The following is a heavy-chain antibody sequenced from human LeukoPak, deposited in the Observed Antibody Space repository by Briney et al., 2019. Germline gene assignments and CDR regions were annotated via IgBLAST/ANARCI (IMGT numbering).Heavy chain of an antibody. J-gene: IGHJ5*02. V-gene: IGHV3-74*01. Sequence: GESLRLSCAASGFTFSSYWMHCVRQGPGKGLVWVSRINSDGSSTSYADSVKGRFTISRDNAKNTLFLQMNSLRAEDTAVYYCARDYLVVASNWFDPWGQGTLVTVSS. D-gene: IGHD2-15*01. CDR2: INSDGSST. CDR1: GFTFSSYW. CDR3: ARDYLVVASNWFDP.